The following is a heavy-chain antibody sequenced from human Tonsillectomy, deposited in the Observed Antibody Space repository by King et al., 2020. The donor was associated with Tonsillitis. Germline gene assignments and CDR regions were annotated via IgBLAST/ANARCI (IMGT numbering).Heavy chain of an antibody. Sequence: VQLVESGGGLVHQPGGSLRLSCAASGFTFSIYWMSWVRQAPGKGLEWVANIRQDGSDKYYVDSVKGRFTISKDNAKNSLYLQMNSLRAEDTAVYYCVTFWSGYFAYWGQGTLVTVSS. J-gene: IGHJ4*02. D-gene: IGHD3-3*01. CDR3: VTFWSGYFAY. V-gene: IGHV3-7*01. CDR1: GFTFSIYW. CDR2: IRQDGSDK.